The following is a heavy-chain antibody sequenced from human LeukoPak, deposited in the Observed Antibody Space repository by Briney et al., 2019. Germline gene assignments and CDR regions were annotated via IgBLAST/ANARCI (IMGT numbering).Heavy chain of an antibody. Sequence: GGSLRLSCGGSGFIFTNYAINWVRQTPGKGLEWLSAISNDGRHTYYTDSVKGRFTTSRDNSRNTVYLQMNGLRVEDTALYYCATVMGSSPSTAYFAYWGQGTLVTVSS. V-gene: IGHV3-23*01. J-gene: IGHJ4*02. CDR3: ATVMGSSPSTAYFAY. CDR2: ISNDGRHT. D-gene: IGHD6-6*01. CDR1: GFIFTNYA.